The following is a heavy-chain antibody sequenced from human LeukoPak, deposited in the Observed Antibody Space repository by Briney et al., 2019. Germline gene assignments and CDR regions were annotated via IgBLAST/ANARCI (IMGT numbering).Heavy chain of an antibody. CDR1: GGSISSGSYY. V-gene: IGHV4-61*02. Sequence: SQTLSLTCTVSGGSISSGSYYWSWIRQPAGKGLEWIGRIYTSGSTNYNPSLKSRVTISVDTSKNQFSLKLSSVTAADTAVYYCASSSTIFGVGREYWGQGTLVTVSS. CDR2: IYTSGST. CDR3: ASSSTIFGVGREY. D-gene: IGHD3-3*01. J-gene: IGHJ4*02.